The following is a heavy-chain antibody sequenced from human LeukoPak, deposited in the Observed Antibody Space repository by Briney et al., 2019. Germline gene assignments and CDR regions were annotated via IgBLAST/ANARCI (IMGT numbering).Heavy chain of an antibody. CDR2: INHSGST. CDR3: ARGLFRTGTTERWFDP. V-gene: IGHV4-34*01. Sequence: SETLSLTCAVYGGSFSGYYWSWIRQPPGKGLEWIGEINHSGSTNYNPSLKSRVTISVDTSKNQFPLKLSSVTAADTAVYYCARGLFRTGTTERWFDPWGQGTLVTVSS. D-gene: IGHD1-7*01. CDR1: GGSFSGYY. J-gene: IGHJ5*02.